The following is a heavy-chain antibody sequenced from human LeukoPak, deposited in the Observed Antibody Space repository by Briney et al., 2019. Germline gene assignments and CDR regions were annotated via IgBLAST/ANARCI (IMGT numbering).Heavy chain of an antibody. CDR2: ISGSGGGT. Sequence: GGSLRLSCTASRFTFNRYAMRGLPQAPGKGLEGVSSISGSGGGTFYASSVRGRFTISRDNSKDTVFLQMNGLRAEDTAIYYCAKWDENFYHMDVWGQGTTVTVSS. V-gene: IGHV3-23*01. D-gene: IGHD1-26*01. CDR3: AKWDENFYHMDV. J-gene: IGHJ6*03. CDR1: RFTFNRYA.